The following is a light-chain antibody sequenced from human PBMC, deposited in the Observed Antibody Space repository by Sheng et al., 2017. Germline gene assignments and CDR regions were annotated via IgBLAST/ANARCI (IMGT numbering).Light chain of an antibody. Sequence: QSALTQPASVSGSPGQSITISCTGTSNDIGAHKYVSWYQQHAGEVPKLIIYNVNIRPSGVSDRFSGSKSGNTASLIISGLQAEDEADYYCSSYTLSTTVLFGGGTKLTVL. CDR3: SSYTLSTTVL. CDR1: SNDIGAHKY. J-gene: IGLJ2*01. V-gene: IGLV2-14*03. CDR2: NVN.